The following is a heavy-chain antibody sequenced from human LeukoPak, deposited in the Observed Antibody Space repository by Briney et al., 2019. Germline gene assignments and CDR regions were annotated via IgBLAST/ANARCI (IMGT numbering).Heavy chain of an antibody. V-gene: IGHV1-18*01. CDR1: AYTFTTSG. CDR2: ISAYNGNT. Sequence: APVKPSPTPAAYTFTTSGIRLERQAPGQGLEWMGWISAYNGNTNYAQKLQGRVTMTTDTSTSTLYMELRSLRSDDPAVYYCARDHMVRGRFWLSALWGRQTLVTVSS. CDR3: ARDHMVRGRFWLSAL. D-gene: IGHD3-10*01. J-gene: IGHJ4*02.